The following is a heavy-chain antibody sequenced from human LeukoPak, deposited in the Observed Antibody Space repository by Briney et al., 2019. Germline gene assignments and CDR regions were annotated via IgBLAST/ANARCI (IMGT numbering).Heavy chain of an antibody. CDR1: GGSISSGSYY. J-gene: IGHJ5*02. CDR2: IYTSGST. V-gene: IGHV4-61*02. CDR3: ARDTRPLITIFGVVSSWFDP. D-gene: IGHD3-3*01. Sequence: PSVTLSLTCTVSGGSISSGSYYWSWIRQPAGKGLEWIGRIYTSGSTNYNPSLKSRVTISVDTSKNQFSLKLSSVTAADTAVYYCARDTRPLITIFGVVSSWFDPWGQGTLVTVSS.